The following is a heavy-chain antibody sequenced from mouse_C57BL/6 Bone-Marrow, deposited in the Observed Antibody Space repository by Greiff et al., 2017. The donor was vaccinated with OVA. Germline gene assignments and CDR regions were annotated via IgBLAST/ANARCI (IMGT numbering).Heavy chain of an antibody. Sequence: EVNLVESGGGLVKPGGSLKLSCAASGFTFSSYTMSWVRQTPEKRLEWVATISGGGGNTYYPDNAKNTLYLQMSSLRSEDTALYYCARHYYGSSPYWYFDVWGTGTTVTVSS. V-gene: IGHV5-9*01. J-gene: IGHJ1*03. CDR3: ARHYYGSSPYWYFDV. D-gene: IGHD1-1*01. CDR2: ISGGGGNT. CDR1: GFTFSSYT.